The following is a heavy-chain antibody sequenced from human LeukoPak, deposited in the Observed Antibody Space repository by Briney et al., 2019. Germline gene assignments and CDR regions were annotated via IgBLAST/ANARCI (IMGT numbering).Heavy chain of an antibody. CDR3: AKDGLAAAGSSSCFDY. V-gene: IGHV3-23*01. CDR1: GFTFSNYA. D-gene: IGHD6-13*01. CDR2: ISGSGGST. J-gene: IGHJ4*02. Sequence: GGSLRLSCAASGFTFSNYAMSWVRQAPGKGLEWVSAISGSGGSTYYADSVKGRFTISRDNSKNTLYLQMNSLRAEDTAVYYCAKDGLAAAGSSSCFDYWGQGTLVTVSS.